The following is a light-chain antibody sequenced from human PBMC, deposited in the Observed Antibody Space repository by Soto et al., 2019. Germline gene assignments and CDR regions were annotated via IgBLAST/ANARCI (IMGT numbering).Light chain of an antibody. V-gene: IGKV2-28*01. CDR2: LTS. Sequence: DIVMTQSPLSLPVTPGEPASISCRSSQSLLQTNGYTYLDWYLQKPGQSPQLLIYLTSIRASGVPDRFSGSGSGTECTLTISKVEAEDVGVYYCMQSRPTPPLTFGPGTKVEFK. J-gene: IGKJ1*01. CDR1: QSLLQTNGYTY. CDR3: MQSRPTPPLT.